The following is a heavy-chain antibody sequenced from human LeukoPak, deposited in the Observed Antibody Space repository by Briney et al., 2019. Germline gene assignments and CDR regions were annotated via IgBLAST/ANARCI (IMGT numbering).Heavy chain of an antibody. J-gene: IGHJ4*02. Sequence: GESPKISRRGSGYSFTNYWLGRVRPIPGKGLEWVGSFYLGWSDNRYSTSFQGPVTISADKSISTAYLQWSSLKASDTAMYYCARLGSLVGYCSGGSCYDRRGPFDYWGQGTLVTVSS. CDR1: GYSFTNYW. D-gene: IGHD2-15*01. CDR3: ARLGSLVGYCSGGSCYDRRGPFDY. V-gene: IGHV5-51*01. CDR2: FYLGWSDN.